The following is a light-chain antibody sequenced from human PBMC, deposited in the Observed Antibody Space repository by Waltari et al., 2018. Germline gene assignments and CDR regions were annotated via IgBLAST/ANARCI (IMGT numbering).Light chain of an antibody. CDR3: QVWDSNIWV. Sequence: SYVLTQPPSVSVALGQTATITCGGNKIGTKFVNWYRQRPGQAPVLVVYLNSARHSGIPEQFSGSNSGNTATLTISRVEAGDEADYYCQVWDSNIWVFGGGTKVTVL. J-gene: IGLJ3*02. V-gene: IGLV3-21*02. CDR2: LNS. CDR1: KIGTKF.